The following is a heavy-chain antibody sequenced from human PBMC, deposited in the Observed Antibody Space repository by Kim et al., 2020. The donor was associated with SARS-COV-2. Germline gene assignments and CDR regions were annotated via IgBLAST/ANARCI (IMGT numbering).Heavy chain of an antibody. D-gene: IGHD1-7*01. Sequence: GGSLRLSCAASGLTFSNAWMSWVRQAPGKGLEWVGRIKSKTDGGTTDYAAPVKGRFTISRDDSKNTLFLQLNSLKTEDTAVYYCVPTGATVPYYFDYWGQGSLVTVSS. J-gene: IGHJ4*02. V-gene: IGHV3-15*01. CDR1: GLTFSNAW. CDR3: VPTGATVPYYFDY. CDR2: IKSKTDGGTT.